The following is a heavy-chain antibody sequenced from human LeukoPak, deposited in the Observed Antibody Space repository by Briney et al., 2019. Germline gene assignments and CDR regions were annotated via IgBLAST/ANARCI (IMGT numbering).Heavy chain of an antibody. CDR3: ARQDIAAANGFDP. CDR1: GYRFTSYW. D-gene: IGHD6-13*01. J-gene: IGHJ5*02. Sequence: GGSLGISCQGSGYRFTSYWISWVRQMPGKGLEWMGRIDPSDSYTNYSPSFQGHVTISADKSISTAYLQWSSLKASDTAMYYCARQDIAAANGFDPWGQGTLVTVSS. V-gene: IGHV5-10-1*01. CDR2: IDPSDSYT.